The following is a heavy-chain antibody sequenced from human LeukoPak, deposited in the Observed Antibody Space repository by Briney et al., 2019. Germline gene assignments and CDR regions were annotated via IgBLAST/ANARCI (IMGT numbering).Heavy chain of an antibody. CDR3: ARVAMVKVFDY. CDR2: INHSGST. V-gene: IGHV4-34*01. D-gene: IGHD5-18*01. CDR1: GGSFSGYY. J-gene: IGHJ4*02. Sequence: PSETLSLTCAVYGGSFSGYYWSWIRQPPGKGLEWIGEINHSGSTNYNPSLKSRVTISVDTSKNQFSLKLSSVTAADTAVYYCARVAMVKVFDYWGQGTLVTVSS.